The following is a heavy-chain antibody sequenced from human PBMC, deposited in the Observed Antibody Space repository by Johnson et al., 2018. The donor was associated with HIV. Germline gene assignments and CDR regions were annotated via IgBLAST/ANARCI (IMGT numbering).Heavy chain of an antibody. CDR3: STNSGTPKYRRTWRDSFDI. CDR2: IKSKADGGTT. D-gene: IGHD6-13*01. J-gene: IGHJ3*02. CDR1: GFTFSSYG. Sequence: EVQLVESGGGVVQSGRSLRLSCAASGFTFSSYGMHWVRQAPAKGLEWVGRIKSKADGGTTDYAAPVKGRFTISRDDSKNTLYLQMNSLKIYDTAVYYCSTNSGTPKYRRTWRDSFDIWGQGTMVTVSS. V-gene: IGHV3-15*01.